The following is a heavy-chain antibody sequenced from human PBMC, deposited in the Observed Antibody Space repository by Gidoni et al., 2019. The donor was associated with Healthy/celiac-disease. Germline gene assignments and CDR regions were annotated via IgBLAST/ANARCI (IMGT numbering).Heavy chain of an antibody. D-gene: IGHD2-2*01. CDR3: ARPQDIVVVPAAAYYYGMDV. J-gene: IGHJ6*02. Sequence: EVQLVESGGGLVKPGGSLRLSCAASGFTFSSYSMNWVRQSPGKGLEWVSSISSSSSYIYYADSVKGRFTISRDNAKNSLYLQMNSLRAEDTAVYYCARPQDIVVVPAAAYYYGMDVWGQGTTVTVSS. CDR2: ISSSSSYI. CDR1: GFTFSSYS. V-gene: IGHV3-21*01.